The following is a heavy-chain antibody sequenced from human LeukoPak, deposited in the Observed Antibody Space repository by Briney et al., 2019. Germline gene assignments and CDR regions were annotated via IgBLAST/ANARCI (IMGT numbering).Heavy chain of an antibody. V-gene: IGHV3-7*01. CDR1: GFTFSSYW. D-gene: IGHD6-19*01. J-gene: IGHJ4*02. CDR2: IKQDGSEK. Sequence: GGSLRLSCAASGFTFSSYWMSWVRQAPGKGLEWVANIKQDGSEKYYVDSVKGRFTISRDNAKNSLYLQMNSLRAEDTAVYYCARDKVKQWLVRGGFDYWGQGTLVTVSS. CDR3: ARDKVKQWLVRGGFDY.